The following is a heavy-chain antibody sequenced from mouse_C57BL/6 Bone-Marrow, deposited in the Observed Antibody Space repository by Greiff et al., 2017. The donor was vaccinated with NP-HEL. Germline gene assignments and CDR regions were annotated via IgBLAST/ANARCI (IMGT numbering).Heavy chain of an antibody. Sequence: EVQLQQSGPGLVKPSQSLSLTCSVTGYSITSGYYWNWIRQFPGNKLEWMGYISYDGSNNYNPSLKNRISITRDTSKNQFFLKLNSVTTEDTATYYCARECYYYGSLQYYYAMDYWGQGTSVTVSS. J-gene: IGHJ4*01. V-gene: IGHV3-6*01. CDR3: ARECYYYGSLQYYYAMDY. CDR1: GYSITSGYY. CDR2: ISYDGSN. D-gene: IGHD1-1*01.